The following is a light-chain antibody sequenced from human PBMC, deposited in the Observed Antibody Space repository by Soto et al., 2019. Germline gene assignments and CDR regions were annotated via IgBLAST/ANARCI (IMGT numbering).Light chain of an antibody. J-gene: IGLJ1*01. Sequence: QSALTQPASLSVSPGQSITISCTGTSSDVGGYNYVSWYQQHPGKAPKLMIYDVSNRPSGVSNRFSGSKSGNTASLTISGLQAEDEADYYCSSYTSSSLYVFGTGTKLTVL. CDR3: SSYTSSSLYV. CDR1: SSDVGGYNY. V-gene: IGLV2-14*01. CDR2: DVS.